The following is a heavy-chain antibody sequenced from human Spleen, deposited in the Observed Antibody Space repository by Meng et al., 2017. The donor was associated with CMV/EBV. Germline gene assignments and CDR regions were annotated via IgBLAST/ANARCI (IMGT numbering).Heavy chain of an antibody. Sequence: GESLKISCAASGFTFSSYSMHWVRQAPGKGLVWVSRINSDGSSSKYADSVKGRFTISRDNAKNSLYLQMNSLRAEDTAVYYCASLLRFLNSWGQGTRVTVSS. D-gene: IGHD3-3*01. CDR2: INSDGSSS. J-gene: IGHJ4*02. CDR1: GFTFSSYS. V-gene: IGHV3-74*01. CDR3: ASLLRFLNS.